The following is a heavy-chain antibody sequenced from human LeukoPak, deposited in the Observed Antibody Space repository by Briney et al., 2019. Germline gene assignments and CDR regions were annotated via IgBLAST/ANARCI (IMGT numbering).Heavy chain of an antibody. CDR3: ARWREYYDILTGRTRYYFDY. J-gene: IGHJ4*02. CDR2: IYYSGST. V-gene: IGHV4-59*01. CDR1: GGSISSYY. D-gene: IGHD3-9*01. Sequence: PSETLSLTCTVSGGSISSYYWSWIRQPPGKGLEWIGYIYYSGSTNYNPSLKCRVTISVDTSKNQFSLKLSSVTAADTAVYYCARWREYYDILTGRTRYYFDYWGQGTLVTVSS.